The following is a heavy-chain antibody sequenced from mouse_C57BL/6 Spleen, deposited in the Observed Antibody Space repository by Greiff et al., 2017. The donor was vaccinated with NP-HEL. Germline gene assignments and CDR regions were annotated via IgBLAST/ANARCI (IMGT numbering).Heavy chain of an antibody. J-gene: IGHJ3*01. V-gene: IGHV1-82*01. Sequence: LVESGPELVKPGASVKISCKASGYAFSSSWMNWVKQRPGKGLEWIGRIYPGDGDTNYNGKFKGKATLTADKSSSTAYMQLSSLTSEDSAVYFCASHYYGSSYVAYWGQGTLVTVSA. CDR1: GYAFSSSW. D-gene: IGHD1-1*01. CDR2: IYPGDGDT. CDR3: ASHYYGSSYVAY.